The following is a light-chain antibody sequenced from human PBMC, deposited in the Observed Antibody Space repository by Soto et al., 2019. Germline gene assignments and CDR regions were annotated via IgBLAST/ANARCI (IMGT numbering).Light chain of an antibody. CDR2: EVT. V-gene: IGLV2-14*01. J-gene: IGLJ3*02. CDR3: SSYSSTSTPWV. Sequence: QSALTQPASVSGSPGQSITIFCTGTSSDVGAYKFVSWYRHHPGRAPQVMIYEVTNRPSGVSSCFSGSKSGNTASLTISGLQPEDEGDYYCSSYSSTSTPWVFGGGTKLTVL. CDR1: SSDVGAYKF.